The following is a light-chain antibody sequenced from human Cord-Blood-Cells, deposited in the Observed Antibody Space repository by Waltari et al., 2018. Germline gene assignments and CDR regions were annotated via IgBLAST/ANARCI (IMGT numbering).Light chain of an antibody. Sequence: EIVMTQSPATLSVSPGERANLSCRASQSVSSNLAWYQQKPGQAPRPLSYGASTRATGIPARFSGSGSGTEFTYTISSLQSEDFAVYYGQQYNNWPPRTFGGGTKVEIK. V-gene: IGKV3-15*01. J-gene: IGKJ4*01. CDR1: QSVSSN. CDR2: GAS. CDR3: QQYNNWPPRT.